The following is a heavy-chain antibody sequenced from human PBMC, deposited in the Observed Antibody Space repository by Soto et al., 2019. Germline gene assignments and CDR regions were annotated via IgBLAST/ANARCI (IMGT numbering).Heavy chain of an antibody. CDR2: ISGSGGST. Sequence: GGSLRLSCAASGFTFSSYAMSWVRQAPGKGLEWVSAISGSGGSTYYADSVKGRFTISRDNSKDTLYLQMNSLRAEDTAVYYCAKHSRMNGDDADYYYYGMDVWGQGTTVTVSS. D-gene: IGHD4-17*01. V-gene: IGHV3-23*01. J-gene: IGHJ6*02. CDR3: AKHSRMNGDDADYYYYGMDV. CDR1: GFTFSSYA.